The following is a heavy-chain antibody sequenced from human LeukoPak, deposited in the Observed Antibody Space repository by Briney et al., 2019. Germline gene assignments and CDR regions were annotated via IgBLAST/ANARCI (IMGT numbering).Heavy chain of an antibody. CDR2: ISSSSSYI. D-gene: IGHD5-18*01. CDR3: ARADELYSYGLGGDAFDI. V-gene: IGHV3-21*01. J-gene: IGHJ3*02. CDR1: GFTFSSYS. Sequence: GGSLRLSCAASGFTFSSYSMNWVRQAPGKGLEWVSSISSSSSYIYYADSVKGRFTISRDNAKNSLYLQMNSLRAEDTAVYYCARADELYSYGLGGDAFDIWGQGTMVTVSS.